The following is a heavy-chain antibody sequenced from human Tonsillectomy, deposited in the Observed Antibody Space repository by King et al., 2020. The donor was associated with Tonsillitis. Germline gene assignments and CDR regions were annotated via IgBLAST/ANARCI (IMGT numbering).Heavy chain of an antibody. CDR3: ARDXXDXXXXVXPXAPLXY. J-gene: IGHJ4*01. D-gene: IGHD2-2*01. Sequence: QLVQSXAEVKKPXASVKVXXKASGYTFTGFYMHWVRQAPGQGLEWMGWISANSGGTKYAQXXQGXVPMTXDAAISXGXLDLSSLXSDAPALFSCARDXXDXXXXVXPXAPLXYWGXXXLVTVSS. CDR2: ISANSGGT. CDR1: GYTFTGFY. V-gene: IGHV1-2*02.